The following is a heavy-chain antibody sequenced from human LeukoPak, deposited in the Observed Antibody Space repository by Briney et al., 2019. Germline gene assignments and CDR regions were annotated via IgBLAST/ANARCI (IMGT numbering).Heavy chain of an antibody. V-gene: IGHV3-21*01. Sequence: GGSLRLSCAASGFTFSTSAMNWVRQVPGKGLEWVSSIDWDSSHIYYAASVKGRFTISRDNGRNSVYLQMNSLRAEDTAVYYCAKDGGDSSGYYQIDYWGQGTLVTVSS. D-gene: IGHD3-22*01. CDR3: AKDGGDSSGYYQIDY. CDR2: IDWDSSHI. J-gene: IGHJ4*02. CDR1: GFTFSTSA.